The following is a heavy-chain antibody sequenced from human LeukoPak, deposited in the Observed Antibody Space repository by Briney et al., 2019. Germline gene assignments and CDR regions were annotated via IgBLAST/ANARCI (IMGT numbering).Heavy chain of an antibody. J-gene: IGHJ4*02. Sequence: ASVKVSCKASGYTFTSYYMHWVRQAPGQGLEWMGIINPSGGSTSYVQKFQGRVTMTRDTSTSTVYMELSSLRSEDTAVYYCARVTVTTRVYDYWGQGTLVTVSS. CDR3: ARVTVTTRVYDY. V-gene: IGHV1-46*01. CDR1: GYTFTSYY. CDR2: INPSGGST. D-gene: IGHD4-17*01.